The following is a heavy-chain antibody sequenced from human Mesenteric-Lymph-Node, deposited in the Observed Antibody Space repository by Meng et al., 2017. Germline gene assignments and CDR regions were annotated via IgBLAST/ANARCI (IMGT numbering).Heavy chain of an antibody. CDR2: IRSKAYGGTT. D-gene: IGHD3-22*01. CDR1: GFTFGDYA. CDR3: TRGGRYYDSSGYYPQLGY. J-gene: IGHJ4*02. Sequence: SCTASGFTFGDYAMSWVRQAPGKGLEWVGFIRSKAYGGTTEYAASVKGRFTISRDDSKSIAYLQMNSLKTEDTAVYYCTRGGRYYDSSGYYPQLGYWGQGTLVTVSS. V-gene: IGHV3-49*04.